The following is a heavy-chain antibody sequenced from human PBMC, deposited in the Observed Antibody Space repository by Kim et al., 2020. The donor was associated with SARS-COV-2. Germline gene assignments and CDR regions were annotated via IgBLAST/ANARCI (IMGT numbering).Heavy chain of an antibody. V-gene: IGHV5-51*01. CDR1: GYNFTNSW. CDR2: IRPGDSET. D-gene: IGHD2-8*01. J-gene: IGHJ5*02. CDR3: ARLVRYCTTRCSSWFDP. Sequence: GEFLKISCKGSGYNFTNSWIGWVRQMSGKGPEWMGLIRPGDSETRYSPSFQGQVTFSADKSITTAHLQWSSLKASDTAMYYCARLVRYCTTRCSSWFDPWGQGTLVTVSS.